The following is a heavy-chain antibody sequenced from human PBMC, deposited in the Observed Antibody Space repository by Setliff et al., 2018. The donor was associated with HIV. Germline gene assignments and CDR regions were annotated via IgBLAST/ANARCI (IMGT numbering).Heavy chain of an antibody. Sequence: SGPTLVNPTQTLTLTCTFSGFSLTTSGIRVTWVRQPPGKALEWLARIDWEDDKFYSTSLKTRLTISKDTSKNQVVLTMTNMGPLHTATYFCARTYGSASKLDYWGPGTLVTVSS. CDR3: ARTYGSASKLDY. V-gene: IGHV2-70*04. CDR2: IDWEDDK. CDR1: GFSLTTSGIR. J-gene: IGHJ4*02. D-gene: IGHD3-10*01.